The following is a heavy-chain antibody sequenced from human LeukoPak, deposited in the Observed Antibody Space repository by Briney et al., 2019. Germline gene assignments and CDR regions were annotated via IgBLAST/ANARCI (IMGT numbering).Heavy chain of an antibody. CDR1: GYTFTGYY. V-gene: IGHV1-46*01. CDR3: ARDSRGYDLDY. Sequence: ASVKVSCKASGYTFTGYYMHWVRQAPGQGLEWMGIINPSGGSTSYAQKFQGRVTMTRDMSTSTVYMELSSLRSEDTAVYYCARDSRGYDLDYWGQGTLVTVSS. D-gene: IGHD5-12*01. J-gene: IGHJ4*02. CDR2: INPSGGST.